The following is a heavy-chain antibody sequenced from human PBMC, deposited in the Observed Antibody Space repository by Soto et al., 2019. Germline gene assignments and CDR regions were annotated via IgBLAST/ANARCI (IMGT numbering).Heavy chain of an antibody. D-gene: IGHD1-26*01. CDR3: AKPLGSGWELLNDAFDI. Sequence: GGSLRLSCAASGFTFSSYAMSWVRQAPGKGLEWVSAISGSGGSTYYADSVKGRFTISRDNSKNTLYLQMNSLRAEDTAVYYCAKPLGSGWELLNDAFDIWGQGTMVTV. V-gene: IGHV3-23*01. CDR1: GFTFSSYA. CDR2: ISGSGGST. J-gene: IGHJ3*02.